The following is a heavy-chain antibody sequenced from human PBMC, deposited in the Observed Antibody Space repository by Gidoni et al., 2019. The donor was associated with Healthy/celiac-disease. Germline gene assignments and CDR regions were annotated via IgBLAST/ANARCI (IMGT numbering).Heavy chain of an antibody. D-gene: IGHD3-3*01. CDR3: AKDGNPTYYDFWSGYRSLNYYYGMDV. J-gene: IGHJ6*02. CDR2: ISYDGSNK. Sequence: QVQLVESGGGVVQPGRSLRLSCAASGFTFSSYGMHWVRRAPGKGLEWVAVISYDGSNKYYADSVKGRFTISRDNSKNTLYLQMNSLRAEDTAVYYCAKDGNPTYYDFWSGYRSLNYYYGMDVWGQGTTVTVSS. CDR1: GFTFSSYG. V-gene: IGHV3-30*18.